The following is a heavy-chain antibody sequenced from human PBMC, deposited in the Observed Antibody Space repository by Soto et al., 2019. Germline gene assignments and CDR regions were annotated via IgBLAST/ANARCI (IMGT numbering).Heavy chain of an antibody. V-gene: IGHV3-23*01. CDR1: GFTFSSYA. Sequence: EVQLLESGGGLVQPGGSLRLSCAASGFTFSSYAMSWVRQAPGKGLEWVSAISGSGGSTYYADSVRGRFTISRDNSNNTVSLHMNSLRAEDTAVYYCAKDGKSQSQAITIFGVVPYYYYGMDVWGQGTTVTVSS. J-gene: IGHJ6*02. D-gene: IGHD3-3*01. CDR2: ISGSGGST. CDR3: AKDGKSQSQAITIFGVVPYYYYGMDV.